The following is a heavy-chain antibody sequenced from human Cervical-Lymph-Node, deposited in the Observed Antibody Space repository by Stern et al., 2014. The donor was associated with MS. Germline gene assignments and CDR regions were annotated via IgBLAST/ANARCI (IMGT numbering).Heavy chain of an antibody. CDR3: ASAHPATRRGYKGMNV. J-gene: IGHJ6*02. Sequence: QVQLVQSGSEVTKPGSSVNVTCKASGGTFRNFAVNWVRQAPGQGLEWVGGIIPVFGKPTYAQKFKGRLPIISDESANTGYMEVRSLTTDDTATYFCASAHPATRRGYKGMNVWGQGTTIAVSS. CDR2: IIPVFGKP. V-gene: IGHV1-69*01. CDR1: GGTFRNFA. D-gene: IGHD2-2*01.